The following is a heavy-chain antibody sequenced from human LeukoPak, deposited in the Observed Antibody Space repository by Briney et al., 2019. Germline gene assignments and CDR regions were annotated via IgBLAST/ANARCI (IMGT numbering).Heavy chain of an antibody. CDR2: IYPRDSDT. V-gene: IGHV5-51*01. Sequence: GESLRISCQVSGYIFTNYWIGWVRQMPGKGLEWMGIIYPRDSDTRYSPSFQGQVTVSADESISTAYLQWSSLEASDTAIYYCARRQYSGYDFDFWGQGTLVTVSS. CDR1: GYIFTNYW. CDR3: ARRQYSGYDFDF. D-gene: IGHD5-12*01. J-gene: IGHJ4*02.